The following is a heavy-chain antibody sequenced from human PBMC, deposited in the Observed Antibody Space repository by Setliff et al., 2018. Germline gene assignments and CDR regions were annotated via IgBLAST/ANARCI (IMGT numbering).Heavy chain of an antibody. Sequence: ASVKVSCKASGDTFRSYGISWVRQAPGQGLEWMGGTIPMFGSTTYAQKFQGRVTIITDESTTTAYMELSSLGSEDTAVYYCVREGVDSRSSTDYRYYMDVWGKGTTVTVSS. CDR2: TIPMFGST. J-gene: IGHJ6*03. D-gene: IGHD3-22*01. CDR1: GDTFRSYG. CDR3: VREGVDSRSSTDYRYYMDV. V-gene: IGHV1-69*05.